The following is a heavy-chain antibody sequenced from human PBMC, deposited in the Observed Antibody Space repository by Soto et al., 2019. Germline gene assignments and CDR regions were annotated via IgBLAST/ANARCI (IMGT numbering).Heavy chain of an antibody. D-gene: IGHD4-17*01. J-gene: IGHJ6*02. CDR2: IRSKANSYAT. CDR3: TRRDDFGSDESHV. CDR1: GFTFSGAA. V-gene: IGHV3-73*01. Sequence: HPWGSLRLSCAASGFTFSGAAMHWVRQASGKGLEWVGRIRSKANSYATAYAASVKGRFTISRDDSKNTAYLQMNSLKTEDTAVYYFTRRDDFGSDESHVWGQGTAVTVSS.